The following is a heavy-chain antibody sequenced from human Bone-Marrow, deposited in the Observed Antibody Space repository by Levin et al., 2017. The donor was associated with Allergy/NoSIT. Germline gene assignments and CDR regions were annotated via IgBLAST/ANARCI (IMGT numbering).Heavy chain of an antibody. CDR3: AGYWVRIGCFDP. V-gene: IGHV4-59*01. CDR1: GGSISSNY. Sequence: TLSLTCTVSGGSISSNYWSWIRQPPGKGLEWIGYINYSGSTNNNPSLKSRVTTSVDTSKNQFSLKLSSVTAADTAVYYCAGYWVRIGCFDPWGQGTLVTVSS. J-gene: IGHJ5*02. D-gene: IGHD2-21*01. CDR2: INYSGST.